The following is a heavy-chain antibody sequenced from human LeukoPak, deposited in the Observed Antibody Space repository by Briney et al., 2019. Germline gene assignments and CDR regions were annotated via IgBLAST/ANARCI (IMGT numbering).Heavy chain of an antibody. V-gene: IGHV1-2*02. Sequence: GASVKVSCKASGYTFTAYYMHWVRQVPGQGLEWMGWINSNSGGTNYAQNFQGRVTMTRDTSVTTAYMELTRLRSDDTAVYYCARDPIFAGYRSRPFDYWGQGSLATVSS. CDR3: ARDPIFAGYRSRPFDY. CDR2: INSNSGGT. D-gene: IGHD6-19*01. J-gene: IGHJ4*02. CDR1: GYTFTAYY.